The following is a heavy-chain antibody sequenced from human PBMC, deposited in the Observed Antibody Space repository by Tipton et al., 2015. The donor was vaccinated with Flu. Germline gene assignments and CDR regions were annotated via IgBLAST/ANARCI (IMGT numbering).Heavy chain of an antibody. V-gene: IGHV4-31*03. CDR3: ARDYEHCTTTSCYPRWFGP. CDR2: IHYRGTT. Sequence: TLSLTCTVSGGSVSGYYWGWVRQHPGKGLEYIGYIHYRGTTDYNPSLQSRVTISLDTSKNQFSLTVTSVTAADTAVYFCARDYEHCTTTSCYPRWFGPWGQGALVTVSS. D-gene: IGHD2-2*01. CDR1: GGSVSGYY. J-gene: IGHJ5*02.